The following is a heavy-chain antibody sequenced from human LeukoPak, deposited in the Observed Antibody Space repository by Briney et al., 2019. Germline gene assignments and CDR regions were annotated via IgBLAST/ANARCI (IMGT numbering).Heavy chain of an antibody. V-gene: IGHV3-11*03. J-gene: IGHJ5*02. D-gene: IGHD3-22*01. CDR3: AAPRSTMIVVANT. Sequence: DSVKGRFTISRDNAKESLYLQMNSLRAEDTAVYYCAAPRSTMIVVANTWGQGTLVTVSS.